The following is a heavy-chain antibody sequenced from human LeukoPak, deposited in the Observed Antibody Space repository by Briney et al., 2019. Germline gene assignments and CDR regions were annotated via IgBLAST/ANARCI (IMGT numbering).Heavy chain of an antibody. CDR3: AKPHFDD. J-gene: IGHJ4*02. CDR2: IKQDGSEK. V-gene: IGHV3-7*01. CDR1: EFTFSSYW. Sequence: GGSLRLSCAASEFTFSSYWMSWVRQAPGKGLEWVANIKQDGSEKYYVDAVKGRFTISRDNAKNSLYLQMNSLRAEDTAVYYCAKPHFDDWGQGTLVTVSS.